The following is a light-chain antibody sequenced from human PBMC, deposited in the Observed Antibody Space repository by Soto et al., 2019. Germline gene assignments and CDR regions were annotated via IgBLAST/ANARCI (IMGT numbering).Light chain of an antibody. CDR1: QIVSYSSNNKNY. CDR3: QQYYSTPFT. J-gene: IGKJ2*01. CDR2: WAS. V-gene: IGKV4-1*01. Sequence: DIVMTQSPDSLAVSLGERATINCKSSQIVSYSSNNKNYLAWYQQKPGQPPKLLIYWASTRESGVPDRFSGSGSGKDFTLTTSSLQAADVAVYYWQQYYSTPFTFGQGTQLEIK.